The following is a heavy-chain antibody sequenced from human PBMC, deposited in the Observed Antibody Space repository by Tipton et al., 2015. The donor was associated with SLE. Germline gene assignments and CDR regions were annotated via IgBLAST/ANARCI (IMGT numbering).Heavy chain of an antibody. CDR3: ARDIYYGMDV. V-gene: IGHV4-39*07. J-gene: IGHJ6*02. CDR2: ISDGGTT. Sequence: TLSLTCTVSGPSLSSSTYDWGWIRQPPGKGLEWIGEISDGGTTYYNPSLKSRVTISVDTSKNQFSLKLNSVTAADTAVYYCARDIYYGMDVWGQGTTVTVSS. CDR1: GPSLSSSTYD.